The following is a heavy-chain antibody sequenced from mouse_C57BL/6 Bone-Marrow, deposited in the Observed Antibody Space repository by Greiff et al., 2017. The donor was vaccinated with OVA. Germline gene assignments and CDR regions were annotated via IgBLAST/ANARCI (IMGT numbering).Heavy chain of an antibody. J-gene: IGHJ3*01. D-gene: IGHD3-3*01. CDR2: LSSGSSTI. CDR3: ARRACAY. V-gene: IGHV5-17*01. Sequence: EVQLVESGGGLVKPGGSLKLSCAASGFTFSDYGLHWVRQAPETGLEWVAYLSSGSSTIYYADTVKGRFTLYSDNAKNTLFLQMTSLRSEDTAMYYCARRACAYWGQGTLVTVSA. CDR1: GFTFSDYG.